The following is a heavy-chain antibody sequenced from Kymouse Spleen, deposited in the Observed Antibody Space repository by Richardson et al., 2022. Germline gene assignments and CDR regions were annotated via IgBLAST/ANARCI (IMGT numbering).Heavy chain of an antibody. D-gene: IGHD1-7*01. CDR1: GFTVSSNY. J-gene: IGHJ6*02. CDR2: IYSCGST. CDR3: ARVWNYGYYYYGMDV. Sequence: EVQLVESGGGLIQPGGSLRLSCAASGFTVSSNYMSWVRQAPGKGLEWVSVIYSCGSTYYADSVKGRFTISRDNSKNTLYLQMNSLRAEDTAVYYCARVWNYGYYYYGMDVWGQGTTVTVSS. V-gene: IGHV3-66*03.